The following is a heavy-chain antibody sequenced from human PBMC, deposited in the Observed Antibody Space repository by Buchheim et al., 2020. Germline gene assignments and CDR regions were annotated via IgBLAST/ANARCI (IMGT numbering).Heavy chain of an antibody. J-gene: IGHJ6*03. V-gene: IGHV4-39*01. Sequence: QLQLQESGPGLVKPSETLSLTCTVSGGSISSYSHYWGWIRQPPGKGLEWIGSIYYSGTTYYNPSLKSRVIISVDTSKNQFSLKLSSVTAADTAVYYCARVMWELLSDSYYYMDVWGKGTT. CDR3: ARVMWELLSDSYYYMDV. CDR2: IYYSGTT. CDR1: GGSISSYSHY. D-gene: IGHD1-26*01.